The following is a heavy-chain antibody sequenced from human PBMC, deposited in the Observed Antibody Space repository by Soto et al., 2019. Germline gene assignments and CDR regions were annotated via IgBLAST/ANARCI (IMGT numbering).Heavy chain of an antibody. CDR1: GGTFSSYA. D-gene: IGHD3-10*01. Sequence: QVQLVQSGAEVKKPGSSVKVSCKASGGTFSSYAISWVRQAPGQGLEWMGGIIPIFGTANYAQKFQGRVTITADKATSTGYMELSSLRSEDTAVYYCARGSYYGSGSFSPAEYFQHWGQGTLVTVSS. CDR3: ARGSYYGSGSFSPAEYFQH. J-gene: IGHJ1*01. CDR2: IIPIFGTA. V-gene: IGHV1-69*06.